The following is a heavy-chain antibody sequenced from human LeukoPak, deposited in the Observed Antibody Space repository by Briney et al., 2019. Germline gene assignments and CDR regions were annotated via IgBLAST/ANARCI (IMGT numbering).Heavy chain of an antibody. CDR2: IYHSGNA. J-gene: IGHJ3*02. D-gene: IGHD2-15*01. V-gene: IGHV4-30-2*06. CDR1: GGSISGSVYS. CDR3: ASTLIRDDAFDI. Sequence: SETLCLTCGVSGGSISGSVYSWTWIRQSPGRGLEWIGYIYHSGNAYYNPSLKTRVTMSVDISKNQFSLKLHSVTAADTAVYYCASTLIRDDAFDIWGQGTMVTVSS.